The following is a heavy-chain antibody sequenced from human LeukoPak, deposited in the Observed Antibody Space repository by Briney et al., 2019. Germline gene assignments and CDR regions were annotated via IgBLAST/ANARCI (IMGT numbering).Heavy chain of an antibody. CDR3: AKGTTYYYDSSGLWGPLDY. V-gene: IGHV3-9*03. D-gene: IGHD3-22*01. Sequence: GRSLRLSCAASGFTFDDYAMHRVRQAPGKGLEWVSGISWNSGSIGYADSVKGRFTISRDNAKNSLYLQMNSLRAEDMALYYCAKGTTYYYDSSGLWGPLDYWGQGTLVTVSS. CDR2: ISWNSGSI. CDR1: GFTFDDYA. J-gene: IGHJ4*02.